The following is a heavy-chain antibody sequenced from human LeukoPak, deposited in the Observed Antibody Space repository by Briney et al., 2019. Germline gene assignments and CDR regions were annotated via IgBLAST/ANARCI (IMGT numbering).Heavy chain of an antibody. Sequence: GGSLRLSCAASGFTFSSYAMSWVRQAPGKGLEWVSAISGSGGSTYYADSVKGRFTISRDNAENSLYLQMNSLRAEDTAVYYCASRSSGYYYDYWGQGTLVTVSS. CDR3: ASRSSGYYYDY. J-gene: IGHJ4*02. CDR2: ISGSGGST. CDR1: GFTFSSYA. D-gene: IGHD3-22*01. V-gene: IGHV3-23*01.